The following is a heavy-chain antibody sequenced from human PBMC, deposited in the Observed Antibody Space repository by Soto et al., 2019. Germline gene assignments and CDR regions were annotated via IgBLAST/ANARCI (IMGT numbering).Heavy chain of an antibody. D-gene: IGHD3-22*01. CDR2: IIPIFGTA. J-gene: IGHJ4*02. CDR1: GGTFSSYA. CDR3: ARGLGSGYYRYYFDY. Sequence: SVKVSCKASGGTFSSYAISWVRQAPGQGLEWMGGIIPIFGTANYAQKFQGRVTITADESTSTAYMELSSRRSEDTAVYYCARGLGSGYYRYYFDYWGQGTRVTVSS. V-gene: IGHV1-69*13.